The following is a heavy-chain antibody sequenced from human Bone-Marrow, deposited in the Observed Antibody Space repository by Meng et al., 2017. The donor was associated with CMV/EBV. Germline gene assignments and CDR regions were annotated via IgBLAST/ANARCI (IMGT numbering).Heavy chain of an antibody. Sequence: GGSLRLSCAASGFTFSNYAMSWVRQAPGKGLEWVSAISGGGDSTYYADSVKGRFTISRDNSKNTLYLQMNSLRAEDTAVYYCAKSLRGSKQYYFDYWGQGTLVTVSS. V-gene: IGHV3-23*01. CDR2: ISGGGDST. J-gene: IGHJ4*02. D-gene: IGHD1/OR15-1a*01. CDR3: AKSLRGSKQYYFDY. CDR1: GFTFSNYA.